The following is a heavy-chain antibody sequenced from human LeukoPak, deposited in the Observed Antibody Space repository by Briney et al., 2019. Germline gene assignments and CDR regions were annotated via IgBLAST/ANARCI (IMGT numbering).Heavy chain of an antibody. V-gene: IGHV1-69*13. Sequence: GASVKVSCKASGYTFTGYYMHWVRQAPGQGLEWMGGIIPIFGTANYAQKFQGRVTITADEPTSTAYMELSSLRSEDTAVYYCARDPSATDVNWGQGTLVTVSS. J-gene: IGHJ4*02. CDR3: ARDPSATDVN. CDR2: IIPIFGTA. CDR1: GYTFTGYY.